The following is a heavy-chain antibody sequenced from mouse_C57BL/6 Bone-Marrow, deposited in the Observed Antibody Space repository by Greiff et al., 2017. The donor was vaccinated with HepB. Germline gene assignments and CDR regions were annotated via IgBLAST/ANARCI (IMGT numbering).Heavy chain of an antibody. J-gene: IGHJ3*01. CDR2: IYPGGGYT. CDR1: GYTFTNYW. Sequence: VKLVESGAELVRPGTSVKMSCKASGYTFTNYWIGWAKQRPGHGLEWIGDIYPGGGYTNYNEKFKGKATLTADKSSSTAYMQFSSLTSEDSAIYYCARGRWFAYWGQGTLVTVSA. CDR3: ARGRWFAY. V-gene: IGHV1-63*01.